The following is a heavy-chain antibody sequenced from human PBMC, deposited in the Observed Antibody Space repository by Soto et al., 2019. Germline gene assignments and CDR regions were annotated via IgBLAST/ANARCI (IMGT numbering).Heavy chain of an antibody. V-gene: IGHV4-39*01. CDR2: IDYSGNI. D-gene: IGHD1-1*01. CDR3: ARHIHNQGFEYYFDS. CDR1: GGSITSSGSA. J-gene: IGHJ4*02. Sequence: SETLSLTCDASGGSITSSGSAWGWIRQSPGKGLEWIGTIDYSGNIYYIPSLKSRITISVDTSKNQISLKLSSVTAADTAVYYCARHIHNQGFEYYFDSWGQGTLVTVSS.